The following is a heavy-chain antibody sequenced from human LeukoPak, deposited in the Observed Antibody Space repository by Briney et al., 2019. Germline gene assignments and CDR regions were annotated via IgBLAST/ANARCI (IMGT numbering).Heavy chain of an antibody. V-gene: IGHV4-59*08. CDR1: GVSIGSYY. CDR2: IYDAGTT. CDR3: ARHGRDTSWYYFDY. Sequence: SETLSLTCTVSGVSIGSYYWSWIRQPPGKGLEWLGYIYDAGTTNYSPSLQSRLNITVDTSKNQFSLKLSSVTAADTAVYYCARHGRDTSWYYFDYWGQGTLVTVCS. J-gene: IGHJ4*02. D-gene: IGHD1-26*01.